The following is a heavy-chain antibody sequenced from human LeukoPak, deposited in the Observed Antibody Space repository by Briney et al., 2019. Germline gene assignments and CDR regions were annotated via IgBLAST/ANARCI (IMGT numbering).Heavy chain of an antibody. CDR2: ISGSGGST. V-gene: IGHV3-23*01. Sequence: QPGGSLRLSCAASGFTFSSYAMSWVRQAPRKGLEWVSAISGSGGSTYYADSVKGRFTISRDNSKNTLYLQMNSLRAEDTAVYYCAEVFSVTALYIGFDYWGQGTLVTVSS. D-gene: IGHD2-21*02. J-gene: IGHJ4*02. CDR1: GFTFSSYA. CDR3: AEVFSVTALYIGFDY.